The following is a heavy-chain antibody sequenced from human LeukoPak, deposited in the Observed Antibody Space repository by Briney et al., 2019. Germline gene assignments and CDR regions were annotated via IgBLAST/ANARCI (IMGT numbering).Heavy chain of an antibody. V-gene: IGHV1-69*05. D-gene: IGHD5-12*01. Sequence: SVKVSCKASGGTFSSYAIGWVRQAPGQGLEWMGRIIPIFGTANYAQKFQGRVTITTDESTSTAYMELSSLRSEDTAVYYCARATSTRGYSGSNWFDPWGQGTLVTVSS. CDR3: ARATSTRGYSGSNWFDP. CDR1: GGTFSSYA. J-gene: IGHJ5*02. CDR2: IIPIFGTA.